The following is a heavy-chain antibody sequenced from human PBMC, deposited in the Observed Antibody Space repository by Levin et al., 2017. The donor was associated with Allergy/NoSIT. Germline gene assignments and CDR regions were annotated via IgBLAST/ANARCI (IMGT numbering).Heavy chain of an antibody. V-gene: IGHV4-39*01. D-gene: IGHD5-12*01. CDR2: VYSSGVT. CDR3: ARFTSGTMLGH. J-gene: IGHJ4*02. Sequence: SETLSLTCTVSGDSMRRVDNYWGWIRRPPGTGLEWIGIVYSSGVTSYNPSLRSRVTMSIDTSKSQFSLTLRSVTAADMAVYYCARFTSGTMLGHWGQGTLVTVSP. CDR1: GDSMRRVDNY.